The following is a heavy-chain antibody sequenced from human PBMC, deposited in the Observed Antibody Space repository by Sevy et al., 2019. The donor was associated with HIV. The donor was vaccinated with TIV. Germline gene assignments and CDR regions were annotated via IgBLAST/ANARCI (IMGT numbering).Heavy chain of an antibody. CDR2: ISYDGSNK. CDR3: AKREGGQHAKGYYYYYGMDV. CDR1: GFTFSSYG. D-gene: IGHD6-13*01. Sequence: GGSLRLSCAASGFTFSSYGMHWVRQAPGKGLEWVAVISYDGSNKYYADSVKGRFTISRDNSKNTLYLQMNSLRAEDTAVYYCAKREGGQHAKGYYYYYGMDVWGQGTTVTVSS. V-gene: IGHV3-30*18. J-gene: IGHJ6*02.